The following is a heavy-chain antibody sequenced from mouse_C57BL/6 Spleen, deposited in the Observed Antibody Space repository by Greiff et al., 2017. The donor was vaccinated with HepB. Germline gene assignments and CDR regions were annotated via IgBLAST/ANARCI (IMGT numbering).Heavy chain of an antibody. Sequence: VQLQESGPELVKPGASVKISCKASGYAFSSSWMNWVKQRPGKGLEWIGRIYPGDGDTNYNGKFKGKATLTADKSSSTAYKQLSSLTSEDSAVYFCARSYGSSLFAYWGQGTLVTVSA. D-gene: IGHD1-1*01. J-gene: IGHJ3*01. CDR3: ARSYGSSLFAY. CDR1: GYAFSSSW. CDR2: IYPGDGDT. V-gene: IGHV1-82*01.